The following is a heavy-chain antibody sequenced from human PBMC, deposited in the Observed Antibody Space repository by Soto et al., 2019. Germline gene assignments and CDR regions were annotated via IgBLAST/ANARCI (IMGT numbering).Heavy chain of an antibody. D-gene: IGHD2-2*01. V-gene: IGHV3-48*04. CDR2: ISGSGTTE. CDR1: GFTFSSYA. Sequence: GGSLRLSCAASGFTFSSYAMHWVRQAPGKGLEWVSSISGSGTTEYYAGSVKGRFTVSRDNANNSVHLQMDTLRAEDSALYLCVRQTRGRHDVFDVWGRGTMFTVSS. J-gene: IGHJ3*01. CDR3: VRQTRGRHDVFDV.